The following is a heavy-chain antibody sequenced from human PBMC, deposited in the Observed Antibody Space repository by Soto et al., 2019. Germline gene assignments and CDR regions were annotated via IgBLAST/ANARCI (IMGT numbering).Heavy chain of an antibody. Sequence: QVQIVQSGAEGKKPGASVKGSCKASGYTFTTHTMHWVRQAPGQRHESMGWINADNGNTKYSPKFQGRVTTTWDTSASTAYMEPPSLRSADTAVYYCASGGYRQHWLAGAPDYGGQGTLVTVSS. J-gene: IGHJ4*02. CDR1: GYTFTTHT. CDR3: ASGGYRQHWLAGAPDY. D-gene: IGHD3-9*01. V-gene: IGHV1-3*01. CDR2: INADNGNT.